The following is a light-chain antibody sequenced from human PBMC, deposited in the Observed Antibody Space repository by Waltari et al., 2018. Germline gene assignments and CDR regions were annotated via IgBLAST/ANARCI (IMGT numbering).Light chain of an antibody. CDR3: QQYTTRPLT. CDR1: QSVSSK. J-gene: IGKJ4*01. Sequence: EIVMTQSPDTLSVSPGEGATLSCRASQSVSSKVAWYQQRPGQAPRLLIFGASTRATGIPARFSGSESGTEFTLTISSLQSEDSGVYFCQQYTTRPLTFGGGTKVEI. V-gene: IGKV3-15*01. CDR2: GAS.